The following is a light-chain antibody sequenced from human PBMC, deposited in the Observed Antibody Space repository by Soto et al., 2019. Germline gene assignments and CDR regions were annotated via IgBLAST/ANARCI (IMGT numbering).Light chain of an antibody. CDR1: QSISSR. CDR3: QQYNRYSLT. Sequence: DIQMTQSPSTLSASVGDRVTITCRASQSISSRLAWYQQKPGKAPKILIYDASNLESGVPSRFSGSGSGTEFPLPISSLQPYDFATYFCQQYNRYSLTFGGGTKVEIK. V-gene: IGKV1-5*01. CDR2: DAS. J-gene: IGKJ4*01.